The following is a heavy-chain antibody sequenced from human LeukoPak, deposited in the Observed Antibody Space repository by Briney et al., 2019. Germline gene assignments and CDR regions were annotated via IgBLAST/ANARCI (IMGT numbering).Heavy chain of an antibody. CDR3: AKDRDGGYTALDY. D-gene: IGHD5-12*01. CDR1: GFTFSGYA. CDR2: ISGSGGST. Sequence: LSGGSLRLSCAASGFTFSGYAMSWVRQAPGKGLEWVSAISGSGGSTYYADSVKGRFTISRDNSKNTLYLQMNSLRAEDTAVYYCAKDRDGGYTALDYWGQGTLVTVSS. V-gene: IGHV3-23*01. J-gene: IGHJ4*02.